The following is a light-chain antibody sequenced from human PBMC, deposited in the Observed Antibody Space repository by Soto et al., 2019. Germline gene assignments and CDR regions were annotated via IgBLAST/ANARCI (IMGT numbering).Light chain of an antibody. J-gene: IGKJ4*01. CDR2: DTS. V-gene: IGKV3-11*01. CDR1: QRISGN. CDR3: QQRTNWPPLT. Sequence: EIVLTQSPATLSLSPGERATLSCRASQRISGNLAWYQQRRGQAPRLLIYDTSNRASGIPARFSGSGSGTDFTLTISSLEPEDFAVYYCQQRTNWPPLTFGGGTKVEIK.